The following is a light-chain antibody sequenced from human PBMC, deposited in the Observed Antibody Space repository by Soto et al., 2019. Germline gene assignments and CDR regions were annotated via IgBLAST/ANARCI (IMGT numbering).Light chain of an antibody. V-gene: IGKV3-20*01. CDR1: QSVSSNY. CDR3: QQYGSSPRT. Sequence: EIVMTQSPATLSVSPGERATLSCRASQSVSSNYLAWYQQKPGQAPRLLIYGAFKRATGIPDRFSGSGSGTDSTLTISRMEPEDFAVYCCQQYGSSPRTFGQGTKVDIK. CDR2: GAF. J-gene: IGKJ1*01.